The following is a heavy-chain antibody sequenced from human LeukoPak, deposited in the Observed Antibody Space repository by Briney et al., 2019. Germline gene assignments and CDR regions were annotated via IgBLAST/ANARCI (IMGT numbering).Heavy chain of an antibody. J-gene: IGHJ3*02. CDR3: ATYGDYVAFDI. CDR2: IYTSGST. D-gene: IGHD4-17*01. V-gene: IGHV4-61*02. Sequence: PSQTLSLTCTVSGGSISSGSYYWSWIRQPAGKGLEWIGRIYTSGSTNYNPSLKSRVTISVDTSKNQFSLKLSSATAADTAVYYCATYGDYVAFDIWGQGTMVTVSS. CDR1: GGSISSGSYY.